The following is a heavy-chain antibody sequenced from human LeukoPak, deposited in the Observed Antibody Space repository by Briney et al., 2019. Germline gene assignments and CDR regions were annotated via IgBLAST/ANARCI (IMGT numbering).Heavy chain of an antibody. Sequence: AETLSLTCTVSGGSVSSGSYYWSWIRQPPGKGLEWIVYIYYGGSTNYNPSLKSRVTISVDTSKNQFSLKLSFVTAADTAVYYCARGGGLGATRDYYYYYGMDVWGQGTTVTVPS. CDR2: IYYGGST. CDR1: GGSVSSGSYY. V-gene: IGHV4-61*01. J-gene: IGHJ6*02. D-gene: IGHD1-26*01. CDR3: ARGGGLGATRDYYYYYGMDV.